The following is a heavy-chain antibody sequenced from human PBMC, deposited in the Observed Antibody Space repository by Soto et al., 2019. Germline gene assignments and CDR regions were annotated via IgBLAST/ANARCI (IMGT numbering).Heavy chain of an antibody. D-gene: IGHD2-21*02. V-gene: IGHV1-69*05. CDR1: GRTFTSYA. Sequence: SSVKVACNTHGRTFTSYAISLVLQAPGQGLERMGGIIPIFGTANYAQKFQGRVTMTTDKSKSTAYMELSSLRSEDTAVYYCARQPSPCGGNSGGWRGAFDIWGQGTMVTVSS. J-gene: IGHJ3*02. CDR3: ARQPSPCGGNSGGWRGAFDI. CDR2: IIPIFGTA.